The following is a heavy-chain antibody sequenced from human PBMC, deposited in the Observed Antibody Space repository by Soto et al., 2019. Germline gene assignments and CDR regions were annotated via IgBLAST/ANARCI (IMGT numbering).Heavy chain of an antibody. V-gene: IGHV4-34*10. J-gene: IGHJ5*02. D-gene: IGHD3-3*01. CDR1: GGSFNGYY. CDR2: INHTGGT. CDR3: ATRITVFGLLIPPFDP. Sequence: PXATLSLTCAVYGGSFNGYYLNWIRQPPGKGLEWIGEINHTGGTHYNPSLKSRVTMSVDTSKNQFSLRLSSVTAADTAIYYCATRITVFGLLIPPFDPWGQGTQVTVSS.